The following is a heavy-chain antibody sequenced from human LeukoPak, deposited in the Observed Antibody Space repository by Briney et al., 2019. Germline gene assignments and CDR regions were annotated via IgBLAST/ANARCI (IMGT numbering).Heavy chain of an antibody. V-gene: IGHV3-48*03. D-gene: IGHD3-10*01. CDR3: ARGDDYGSAGDYFDY. CDR1: GFTFSSYE. Sequence: GGSLRPSCAASGFTFSSYEMNWVRQAPRKGLEWVSYISSSGSTIYYADSVKGRFTISRDNAKNSLYLQMNSLRAEDTAVYYCARGDDYGSAGDYFDYWGQGTLVTVSS. J-gene: IGHJ4*02. CDR2: ISSSGSTI.